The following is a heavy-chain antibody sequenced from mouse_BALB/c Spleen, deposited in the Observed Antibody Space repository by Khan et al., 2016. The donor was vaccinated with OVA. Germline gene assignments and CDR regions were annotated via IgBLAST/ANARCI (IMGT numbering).Heavy chain of an antibody. CDR3: ASIYRSDFDY. Sequence: VQLKQSGPELVKPGASVKISCKASGYSFTGYFMNWVMQSPGKSLEWIGRINPHIGETFYNQKFKGKATLTVDESSSTAHMELRSLAYEDSAVYYRASIYRSDFDYWGQGTTLTVSS. V-gene: IGHV1-20*02. CDR2: INPHIGET. CDR1: GYSFTGYF. J-gene: IGHJ2*01. D-gene: IGHD1-1*01.